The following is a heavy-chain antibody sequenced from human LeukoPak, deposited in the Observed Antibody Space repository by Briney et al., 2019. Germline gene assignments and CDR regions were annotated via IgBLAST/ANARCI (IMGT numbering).Heavy chain of an antibody. D-gene: IGHD3-22*01. CDR1: GYTFTGYY. J-gene: IGHJ4*02. CDR3: ARARTKKYDSSGYYHDY. Sequence: GASVKVSCKASGYTFTGYYMHWVRQAPGQGLEWMGWINPNSGGTNYAQKFQGRVTMTRDTSISTAYMELSRLRSDDTAVYYCARARTKKYDSSGYYHDYWGQGTLVTVSS. CDR2: INPNSGGT. V-gene: IGHV1-2*02.